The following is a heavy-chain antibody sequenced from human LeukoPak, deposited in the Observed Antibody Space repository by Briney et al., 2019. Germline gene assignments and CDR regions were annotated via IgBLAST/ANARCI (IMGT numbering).Heavy chain of an antibody. CDR1: GFTFSSYA. CDR3: AREGNFRVTTVSFDY. Sequence: GGSLRPSCAASGFTFSSYAMSWVRQAPGKGLEWVSAISGSGGSTSYAQKFQGRVTMTRDTSTSTVYMELSSLRSEDTAVYYCAREGNFRVTTVSFDYWGQGTLVTVSS. V-gene: IGHV3-23*01. CDR2: ISGSGGST. J-gene: IGHJ4*02. D-gene: IGHD4-17*01.